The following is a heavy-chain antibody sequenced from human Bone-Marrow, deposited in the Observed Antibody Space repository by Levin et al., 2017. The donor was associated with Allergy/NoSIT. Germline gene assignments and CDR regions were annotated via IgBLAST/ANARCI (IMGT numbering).Heavy chain of an antibody. V-gene: IGHV1-8*01. CDR3: TRGAFDSNYHFYMDV. J-gene: IGHJ6*03. CDR1: GYTFTRYD. D-gene: IGHD4-11*01. Sequence: PGASVKVSCKASGYTFTRYDINWVRQAIGQGLEWMGWMNPNSGNTGYAPKFQGRVTMTRNTSTGTAFMELTSLRSEDTAVYYCTRGAFDSNYHFYMDVWGKGTTVTVSS. CDR2: MNPNSGNT.